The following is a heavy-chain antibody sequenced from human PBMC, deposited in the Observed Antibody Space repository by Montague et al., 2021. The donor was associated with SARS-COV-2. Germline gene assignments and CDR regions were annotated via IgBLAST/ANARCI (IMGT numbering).Heavy chain of an antibody. CDR2: IYNSGTT. D-gene: IGHD4-17*01. Sequence: SETLSLTCTVSGDSTSCPSCYWGWIRQAPGKGLDWIGTIYNSGTTYYNPSLKSRLTISIDTSKNQFSLELTSVTAADTAVYYCARHRNYGDHSLDNWFHPWGQGTLVTVSS. CDR3: ARHRNYGDHSLDNWFHP. J-gene: IGHJ5*02. V-gene: IGHV4-39*01. CDR1: GDSTSCPSCY.